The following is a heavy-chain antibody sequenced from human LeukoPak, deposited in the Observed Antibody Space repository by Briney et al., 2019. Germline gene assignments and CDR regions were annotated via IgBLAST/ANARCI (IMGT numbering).Heavy chain of an antibody. CDR1: GYSISSGYY. Sequence: SETLSLTSTVSGYSISSGYYWGWIRQPPGKGLEWIGSIYHSGSTYYNPSLKSRVTISVDTSKNQFSLKLSSVTAADTAVYYCARVVYYYDSSGYYPSDYWGQGTLVTVSS. CDR3: ARVVYYYDSSGYYPSDY. V-gene: IGHV4-38-2*02. CDR2: IYHSGST. D-gene: IGHD3-22*01. J-gene: IGHJ4*02.